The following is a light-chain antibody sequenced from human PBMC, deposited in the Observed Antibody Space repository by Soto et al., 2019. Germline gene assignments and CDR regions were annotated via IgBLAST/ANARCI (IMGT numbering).Light chain of an antibody. CDR1: QSVSSN. Sequence: EIVMTQSPATLSVSPGERATFSCRASQSVSSNLAWYQEKPGQAPRLLIYGASTRATGIPARFSGSGSGTEFTLTISSQQSEDFAVYYCQQYDSWPLTFGGGTKVEIK. V-gene: IGKV3-15*01. CDR2: GAS. CDR3: QQYDSWPLT. J-gene: IGKJ4*01.